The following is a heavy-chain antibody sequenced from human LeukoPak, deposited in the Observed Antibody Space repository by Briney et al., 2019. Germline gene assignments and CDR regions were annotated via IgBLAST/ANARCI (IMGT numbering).Heavy chain of an antibody. V-gene: IGHV3-23*01. CDR3: ANPPGIVVVPAAMKDY. J-gene: IGHJ4*02. CDR1: RFSFSAYP. D-gene: IGHD2-2*01. Sequence: GGSLRLSCAASRFSFSAYPMGWVRRAPGKGLEWVSGISGSGGSTYYADSVKGRFTISRDNSKNTLYLQMNSLRAEDTAVYYCANPPGIVVVPAAMKDYWGQGTLVTVSS. CDR2: ISGSGGST.